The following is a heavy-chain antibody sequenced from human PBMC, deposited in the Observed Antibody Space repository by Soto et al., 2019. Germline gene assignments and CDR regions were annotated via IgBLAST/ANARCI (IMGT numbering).Heavy chain of an antibody. D-gene: IGHD6-13*01. CDR3: ATLRIAAAGTNGWFDP. CDR2: IYPGDSDT. Sequence: GESLKISCKGSGYSFTSYWIGWVRQMPGKGLEWMGIIYPGDSDTRYSPSFQGQVTISADKSISTAYLQWSSLKASDTAMYYCATLRIAAAGTNGWFDPWGQGTLVTVSS. CDR1: GYSFTSYW. J-gene: IGHJ5*02. V-gene: IGHV5-51*01.